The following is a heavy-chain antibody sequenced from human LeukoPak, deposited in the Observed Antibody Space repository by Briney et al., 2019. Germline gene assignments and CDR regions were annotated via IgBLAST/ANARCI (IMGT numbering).Heavy chain of an antibody. D-gene: IGHD3-10*01. CDR1: NYTFTSYP. V-gene: IGHV1-24*01. CDR2: FDPEDGET. J-gene: IGHJ3*02. CDR3: ATVFGVTSGQNASDI. Sequence: ASVKVSCKASNYTFTSYPISWVRQAPGKGLEWMGGFDPEDGETIYAQKFQGRVTMTEDTSTDTAYMELSSLRSEDTAVYYCATVFGVTSGQNASDIWGQGTMVTVSS.